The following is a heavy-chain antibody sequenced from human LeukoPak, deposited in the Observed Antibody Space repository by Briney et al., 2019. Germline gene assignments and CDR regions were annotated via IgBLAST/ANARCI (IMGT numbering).Heavy chain of an antibody. V-gene: IGHV1-18*01. CDR3: ALSGSYAPFDY. CDR1: GYTFTSYG. Sequence: ASVKLSCKASGYTFTSYGISWVRQAPGQGLEWMGWISAYNANTNYAQKLQGTATITTDTSTSTAYMELRSLRSDDTAVYYCALSGSYAPFDYWGQGTLVTVSS. D-gene: IGHD1-26*01. CDR2: ISAYNANT. J-gene: IGHJ4*02.